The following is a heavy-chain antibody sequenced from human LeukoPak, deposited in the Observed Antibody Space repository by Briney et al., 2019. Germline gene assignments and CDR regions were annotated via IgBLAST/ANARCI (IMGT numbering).Heavy chain of an antibody. CDR2: IYSGGRT. D-gene: IGHD5-24*01. CDR1: GDSVTSYY. J-gene: IGHJ4*02. Sequence: SETLSLTCTVSGDSVTSYYWSWIRQSPGKGLEWIGYIYSGGRTIYNPSLKSRLTISSDTSKSQFSLKLSSVTAADTAVYYCARWGGYNLFDYWGQGTLVTVSS. CDR3: ARWGGYNLFDY. V-gene: IGHV4-59*08.